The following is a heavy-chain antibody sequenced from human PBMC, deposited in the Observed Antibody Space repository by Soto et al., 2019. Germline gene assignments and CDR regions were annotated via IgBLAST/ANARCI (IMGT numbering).Heavy chain of an antibody. D-gene: IGHD5-18*01. CDR3: AKVPRGYSYGGYYYYGMDV. Sequence: PGGSLRLSCAASGFTFSSYAMSWVRQAPGKGLEWVSAISGSGGSTYYADSVKGRFTISRDNSKNTLYLQMNSLRAEDTAVYYCAKVPRGYSYGGYYYYGMDVSGPGTTVTVYS. V-gene: IGHV3-23*01. CDR1: GFTFSSYA. J-gene: IGHJ6*02. CDR2: ISGSGGST.